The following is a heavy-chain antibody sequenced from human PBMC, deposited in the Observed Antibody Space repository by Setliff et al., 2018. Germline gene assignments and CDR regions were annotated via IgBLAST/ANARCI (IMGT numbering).Heavy chain of an antibody. CDR1: GFIVSNNE. D-gene: IGHD6-19*01. CDR3: AKSAVAGTGILDS. Sequence: HPGGSLRLSCAVSGFIVSNNEMSWVRQAPGKGLEWVPVTYSDGRTNYADSVKGRFTISRDPSRNTLFLEMNTLNADDTAVYFCAKSAVAGTGILDSWGQGTLVTVSS. CDR2: TYSDGRT. J-gene: IGHJ4*02. V-gene: IGHV3-23*03.